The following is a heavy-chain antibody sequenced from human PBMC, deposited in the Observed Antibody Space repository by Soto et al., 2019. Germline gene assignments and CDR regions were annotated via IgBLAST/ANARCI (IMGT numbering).Heavy chain of an antibody. CDR3: AHRHVVAASFDY. CDR2: IYWDDDK. CDR1: GFSLSTSGVG. J-gene: IGHJ4*02. Sequence: QITLKESGPTLVKPTQTLTLTCTFSGFSLSTSGVGVGWIRQPPGKALEWLALIYWDDDKRYSPSLKSRLSITKDTSKNQVVLTMTNMDPVDTATYYCAHRHVVAASFDYWGQGTLVTGSS. V-gene: IGHV2-5*02. D-gene: IGHD2-15*01.